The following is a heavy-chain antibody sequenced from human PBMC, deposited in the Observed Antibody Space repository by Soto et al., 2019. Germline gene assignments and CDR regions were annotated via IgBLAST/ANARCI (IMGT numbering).Heavy chain of an antibody. J-gene: IGHJ6*03. CDR2: IIPILGIA. CDR3: ARGATVTTFGDYMDV. CDR1: GGTFSSYT. D-gene: IGHD4-17*01. Sequence: ASVKVSCKASGGTFSSYTISWVRQAPGQGLEWMGRIIPILGIANYAQKLQGRVTITADKSTSTAYMELSSLRSEDTAVYYCARGATVTTFGDYMDVWGKGTTVTVSS. V-gene: IGHV1-69*02.